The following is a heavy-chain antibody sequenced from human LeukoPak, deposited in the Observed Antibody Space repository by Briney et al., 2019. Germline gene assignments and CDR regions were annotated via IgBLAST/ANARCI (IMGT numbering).Heavy chain of an antibody. D-gene: IGHD1-26*01. CDR2: INPNSGGT. CDR1: GYTFTGYY. Sequence: ASVEVSCKASGYTFTGYYMHWVRQAPGQGLEWMGRINPNSGGTNYAQKFQGRVTMTRDTSISTAYMELSRLRSDDTAVYYCARDRVGGKGFDPWGQGTLVTVSS. CDR3: ARDRVGGKGFDP. J-gene: IGHJ5*02. V-gene: IGHV1-2*06.